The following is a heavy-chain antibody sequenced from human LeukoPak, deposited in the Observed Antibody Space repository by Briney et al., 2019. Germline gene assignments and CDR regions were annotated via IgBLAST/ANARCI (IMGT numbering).Heavy chain of an antibody. CDR2: IYPGDSDT. Sequence: SGESLKISCKGSGYNFATYWIGWVRQMPGKGLEWMGFIYPGDSDTRYSPSFQGQVTISADKSISTAYLQWSSLKASDTAMYYCASQGGLGYCSSTSCYGIWGQGTMVTVSS. J-gene: IGHJ3*02. CDR1: GYNFATYW. V-gene: IGHV5-51*01. D-gene: IGHD2-2*01. CDR3: ASQGGLGYCSSTSCYGI.